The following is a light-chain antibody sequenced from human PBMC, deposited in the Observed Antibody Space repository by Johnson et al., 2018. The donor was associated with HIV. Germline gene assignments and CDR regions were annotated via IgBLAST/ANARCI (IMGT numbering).Light chain of an antibody. J-gene: IGLJ1*01. CDR2: ENN. CDR1: SSNIGNNY. V-gene: IGLV1-51*02. CDR3: GTWDNSLSTGAV. Sequence: QSLLTQPPSVSAAPGQKVTISCSGSSSNIGNNYVSWYQQLPGTAPKLLIHENNKRPSGIPDRFSGSKSGTSATLGIAGLQNGDEADYYCGTWDNSLSTGAVLGTGTKVTVL.